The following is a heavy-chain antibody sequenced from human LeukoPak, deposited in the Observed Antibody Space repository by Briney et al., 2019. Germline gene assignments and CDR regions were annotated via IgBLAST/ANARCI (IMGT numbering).Heavy chain of an antibody. Sequence: SETLSLTCTVSGDSINSGSYYWGWIRQPPGTGLEWIGSISYRGTPSYNPSLRSRVTMSVDTSKNQFSLNLKSVTAADTAVFYCARTTLLWYLDNSGPGALVAVSS. V-gene: IGHV4-39*01. CDR3: ARTTLLWYLDN. D-gene: IGHD1-14*01. CDR2: ISYRGTP. CDR1: GDSINSGSYY. J-gene: IGHJ4*01.